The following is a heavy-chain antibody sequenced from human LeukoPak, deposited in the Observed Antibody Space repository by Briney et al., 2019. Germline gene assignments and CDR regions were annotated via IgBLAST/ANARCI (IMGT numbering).Heavy chain of an antibody. CDR1: GFSLGIYD. D-gene: IGHD2-15*01. V-gene: IGHV3-21*01. CDR2: TGLSSSL. Sequence: GGSLRLSCAASGFSLGIYDMVWVRQAPGKGLEWIASTGLSSSLGYADSVKGRFTISRDNGENSVYLQMNSLRAEDTAVYFCARERSYCSGATCSLDLWGQGTLVTVSS. CDR3: ARERSYCSGATCSLDL. J-gene: IGHJ5*02.